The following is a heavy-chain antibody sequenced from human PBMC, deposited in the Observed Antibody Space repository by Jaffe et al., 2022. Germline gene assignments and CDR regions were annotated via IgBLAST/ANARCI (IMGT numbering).Heavy chain of an antibody. Sequence: QITLKESGPTLVKPTQTLTLTCTFSGFSLSTSGVGVGWIRQPPGKALEWLALIYWNDDKRYSPSLKSRLTITKDTSKNQVVLTMTNMDPVDTATYYCAHRLRFWGPPEFLFDYWGQGTLVTVSS. D-gene: IGHD3-10*01. V-gene: IGHV2-5*01. CDR1: GFSLSTSGVG. CDR2: IYWNDDK. J-gene: IGHJ4*02. CDR3: AHRLRFWGPPEFLFDY.